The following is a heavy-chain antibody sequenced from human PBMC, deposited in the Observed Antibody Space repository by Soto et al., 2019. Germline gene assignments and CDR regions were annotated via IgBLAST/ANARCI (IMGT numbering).Heavy chain of an antibody. V-gene: IGHV1-18*01. Sequence: ASVKVSCKASGYAFTSYGISWVRQAPGQGLEWMGWISAYNGNTKYAQKLQGRVTMTTDTSTSTAYMELRSLRSDDTAVYYCARDAAIGMNDYWGQGTLVTVSS. D-gene: IGHD1-20*01. CDR1: GYAFTSYG. CDR3: ARDAAIGMNDY. J-gene: IGHJ4*02. CDR2: ISAYNGNT.